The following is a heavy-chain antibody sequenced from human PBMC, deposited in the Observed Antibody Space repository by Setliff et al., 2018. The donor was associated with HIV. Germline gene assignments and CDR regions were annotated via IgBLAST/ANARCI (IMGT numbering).Heavy chain of an antibody. V-gene: IGHV4-38-2*01. CDR3: ARQGAGYYYDSSEYYTGNGFDM. D-gene: IGHD3-22*01. J-gene: IGHJ3*02. CDR2: IYHSGST. CDR1: GYSLSSGYF. Sequence: SETLSLTCAVSGYSLSSGYFWGWIRQPPGKGLEWIGSIYHSGSTYYNPSLKSRVTISGQTSNNQFSLQLTSVTAADTAVYYCARQGAGYYYDSSEYYTGNGFDMWGQGTMVTVSS.